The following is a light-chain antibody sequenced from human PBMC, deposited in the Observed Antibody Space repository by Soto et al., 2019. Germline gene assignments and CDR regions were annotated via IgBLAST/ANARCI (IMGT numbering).Light chain of an antibody. CDR1: QSVGSN. V-gene: IGKV3-20*01. CDR3: QQYGSSPWT. Sequence: EIVMTPSPATLSVSPVERVTLSCRARQSVGSNLAWYQQKPGQAPRLLIYGASNRATGIPDRFSGSGSGTDFTLTISRLEPEDFAVYYCQQYGSSPWTFGQGTKVDI. J-gene: IGKJ1*01. CDR2: GAS.